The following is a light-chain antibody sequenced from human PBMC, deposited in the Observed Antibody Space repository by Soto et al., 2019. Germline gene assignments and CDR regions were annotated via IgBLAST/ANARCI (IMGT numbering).Light chain of an antibody. CDR3: QQYGSSALT. J-gene: IGKJ4*01. CDR1: QSVRSSY. CDR2: DAS. V-gene: IGKV3D-20*01. Sequence: EIVLTQSPATLSLSPGERATLSCGASQSVRSSYLAWYQQKPGLAPRLLIYDASSRATGIPDRFSGSGSGTDFTLTISRLEPEDFAVYYCQQYGSSALTFGGGTKVEIK.